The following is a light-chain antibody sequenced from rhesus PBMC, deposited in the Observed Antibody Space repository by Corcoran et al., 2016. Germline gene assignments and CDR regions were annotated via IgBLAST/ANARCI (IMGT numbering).Light chain of an antibody. CDR2: GTS. V-gene: IGKV3-24*04. Sequence: EIVLTQSPATLGSSQGERATLSCRASQSVANYLAWYQQKPGQAPTLLNYGTSSRANDIPDRFSGSGSGTDFTLTISSLEPEDVGVYYCQQESNLKFTFGPGTKLDIK. J-gene: IGKJ3*01. CDR1: QSVANY. CDR3: QQESNLKFT.